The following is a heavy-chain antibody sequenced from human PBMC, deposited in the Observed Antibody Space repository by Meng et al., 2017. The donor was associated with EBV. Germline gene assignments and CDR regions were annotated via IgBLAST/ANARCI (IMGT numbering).Heavy chain of an antibody. V-gene: IGHV1-3*01. CDR1: GYAFTSYI. Sequence: QVQVVTPGAEVKNPGASGKVSCKASGYAFTSYILHWVRQAPGQRLEWMGWINVGVGYTKYSQKFQGRVTISSDTSATTGYMELSSLRSEDTAVYYCVRGPPVGVPGPGDYWGQGTLVTVSS. CDR3: VRGPPVGVPGPGDY. J-gene: IGHJ4*02. CDR2: INVGVGYT. D-gene: IGHD2-21*01.